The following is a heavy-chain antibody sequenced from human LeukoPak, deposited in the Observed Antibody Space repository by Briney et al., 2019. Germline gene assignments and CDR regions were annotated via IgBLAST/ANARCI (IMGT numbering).Heavy chain of an antibody. CDR2: MNPNSGDT. V-gene: IGHV1-8*01. CDR1: GYTFTSYD. D-gene: IGHD2-21*01. CDR3: ARVILVGAKNQGC. J-gene: IGHJ4*02. Sequence: ASVKVSCKASGYTFTSYDINWVRQAPGQGLEWMGWMNPNSGDTGYAQKFQGRVIMTRNTSISTAYMELSSLRSEDTAVYYCARVILVGAKNQGCWGQGTLVTVSS.